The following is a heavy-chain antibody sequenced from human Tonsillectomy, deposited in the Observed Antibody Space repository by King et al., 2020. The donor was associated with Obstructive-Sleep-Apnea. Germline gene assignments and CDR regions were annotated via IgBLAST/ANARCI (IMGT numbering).Heavy chain of an antibody. CDR1: GGSISSSSYY. Sequence: LQLQESGPGLVKPSETLSLTCTVSGGSISSSSYYWGWIRQPPGKGLEWIGSIYYSGRTYYNPSLKSRVTISVDTSKNQFSLKLSSVTAADTAVYYCARENVVVTATIPFDYWGQGTLVTVSS. CDR3: ARENVVVTATIPFDY. D-gene: IGHD2-21*02. J-gene: IGHJ4*02. CDR2: IYYSGRT. V-gene: IGHV4-39*07.